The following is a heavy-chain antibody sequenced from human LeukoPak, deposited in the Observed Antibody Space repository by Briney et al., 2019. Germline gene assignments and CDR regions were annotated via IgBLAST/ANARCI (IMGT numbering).Heavy chain of an antibody. CDR1: GFTFSSSA. CDR2: ISNNGGYT. Sequence: GGSLRLSCAASGFTFSSSAMSWVRQAPGKGLEWVSAISNNGGYTYYADSVQGRFTISRDNSKSTLCLQMNSLRAEDTAVYYCALTAIWGQGTLVTVSS. D-gene: IGHD5-18*01. CDR3: ALTAI. V-gene: IGHV3-23*01. J-gene: IGHJ4*02.